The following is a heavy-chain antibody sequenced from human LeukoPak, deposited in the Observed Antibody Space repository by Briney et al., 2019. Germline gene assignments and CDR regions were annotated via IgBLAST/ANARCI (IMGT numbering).Heavy chain of an antibody. Sequence: GGPLRLSCAASGFTFSSYWMHWVRQAPGKGLVWVSRINSDGSSTSYADSVKGRFTISRDNAKNTLYLQMNSLRAEDTAVYYCAREGYSSSAGFDYWGQGTLVTVSP. D-gene: IGHD6-6*01. CDR3: AREGYSSSAGFDY. J-gene: IGHJ4*02. CDR2: INSDGSST. CDR1: GFTFSSYW. V-gene: IGHV3-74*01.